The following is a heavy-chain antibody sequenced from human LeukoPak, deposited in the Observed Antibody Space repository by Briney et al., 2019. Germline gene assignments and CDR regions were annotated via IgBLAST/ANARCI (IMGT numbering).Heavy chain of an antibody. CDR3: ARGGTYNDILSFDP. J-gene: IGHJ5*02. D-gene: IGHD3-9*01. CDR1: GGSISYYY. V-gene: IGHV4-59*01. Sequence: SETLSLTCTVSGGSISYYYWTWLRQSPGKGLEWIGQIYYTGSTYYNPSLERRVTISLDTSRIQFSLIMTSVTAADTAVYYCARGGTYNDILSFDPWGQGTLVTVSS. CDR2: IYYTGST.